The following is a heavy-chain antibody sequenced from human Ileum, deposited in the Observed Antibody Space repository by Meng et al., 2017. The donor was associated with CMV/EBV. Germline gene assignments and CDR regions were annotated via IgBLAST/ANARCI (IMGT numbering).Heavy chain of an antibody. J-gene: IGHJ5*02. Sequence: QLQLQGSGLRLLLPSETLSITCTVTGGSLTSYYWTWTRQPAGKGLEWIGRIHPTGTTDDNPSLRSRVSMSLDKSKNQFSLKLTSVTAADTAVYFCARAAARGVPVDLWGQGTLVTVSS. D-gene: IGHD3-10*01. CDR3: ARAAARGVPVDL. CDR1: GGSLTSYY. CDR2: IHPTGTT. V-gene: IGHV4-4*07.